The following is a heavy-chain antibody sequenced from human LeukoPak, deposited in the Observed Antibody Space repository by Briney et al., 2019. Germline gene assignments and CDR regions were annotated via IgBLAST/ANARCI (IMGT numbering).Heavy chain of an antibody. CDR2: INPNSGGT. D-gene: IGHD3-10*01. J-gene: IGHJ4*02. CDR3: ARGARRFGESYPYY. CDR1: GYTFTGYY. V-gene: IGHV1-2*04. Sequence: ASVKVSCKASGYTFTGYYMHWVRQAPGQGLEWMGWINPNSGGTNYARKFQGWVTMTRDTSISTAYMELSRLRSDDTAVYYCARGARRFGESYPYYWGQGTLVTVSS.